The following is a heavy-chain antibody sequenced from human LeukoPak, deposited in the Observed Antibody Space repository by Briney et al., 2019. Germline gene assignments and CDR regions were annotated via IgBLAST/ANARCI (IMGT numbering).Heavy chain of an antibody. CDR1: GFNVSSNY. Sequence: GGSLRLSCAASGFNVSSNYMSWVRQAPGKGLEWVSFLYRGDRTYYADSVKGRFTMSRDDMKRTVYLQMDSLRAEDTAVYYCARGASAAAASFDYWGQGTLVTVSS. CDR3: ARGASAAAASFDY. V-gene: IGHV3-66*01. J-gene: IGHJ4*02. D-gene: IGHD6-13*01. CDR2: LYRGDRT.